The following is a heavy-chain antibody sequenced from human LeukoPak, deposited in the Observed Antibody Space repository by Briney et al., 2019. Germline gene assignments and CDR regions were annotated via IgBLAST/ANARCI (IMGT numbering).Heavy chain of an antibody. CDR1: GYTFTAYY. V-gene: IGHV1-2*02. D-gene: IGHD6-19*01. CDR3: ASGAYSSGWYSDY. CDR2: LNPNSGVT. J-gene: IGHJ4*02. Sequence: VSVKVSCKASGYTFTAYYIHWVRQAPGQGLEWMGWLNPNSGVTKYAQKFQGRVSMTRDTSISTAYVELSRLRSDDTAVYYCASGAYSSGWYSDYWGQGTLVTVSS.